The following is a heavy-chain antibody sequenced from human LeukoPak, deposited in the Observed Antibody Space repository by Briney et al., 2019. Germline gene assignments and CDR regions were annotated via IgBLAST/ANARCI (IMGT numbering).Heavy chain of an antibody. CDR2: ISSSSSYI. V-gene: IGHV3-21*01. CDR3: ARAGAAAPRDAFDI. CDR1: GFTFSSYS. J-gene: IGHJ3*02. D-gene: IGHD6-13*01. Sequence: GGSLRLSCAASGFTFSSYSMNWVRQAPGKGLEWVSSISSSSSYIYYADSVTGRFTISRDNAKNSLYLQMNSLRAEDTAVYYCARAGAAAPRDAFDIWGQGTMVTVSS.